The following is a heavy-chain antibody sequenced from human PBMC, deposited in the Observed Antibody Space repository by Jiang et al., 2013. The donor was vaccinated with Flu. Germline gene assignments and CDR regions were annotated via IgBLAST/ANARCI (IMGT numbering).Heavy chain of an antibody. CDR2: INPNSGGT. D-gene: IGHD6-13*01. J-gene: IGHJ3*02. V-gene: IGHV1-2*06. CDR3: ARWMAAAGIYAFDI. CDR1: GYTFTGYY. Sequence: EVKKPGASVKVSCKASGYTFTGYYMHWVRQAPGQGLEWMGRINPNSGGTNYAQKFQGRVTMTRDTSISTAYMELSRLRSDDTAVYYCARWMAAAGIYAFDIWGQGTMVTVSS.